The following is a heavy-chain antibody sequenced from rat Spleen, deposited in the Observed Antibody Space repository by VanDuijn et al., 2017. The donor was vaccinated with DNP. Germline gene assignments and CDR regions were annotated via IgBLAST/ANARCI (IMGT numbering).Heavy chain of an antibody. V-gene: IGHV4-2*01. CDR3: ARLGWHGWFAY. D-gene: IGHD1-11*01. CDR1: GFNLNDYW. Sequence: EVKLVESGGGLVQPGRSLKLSCAASGFNLNDYWMGWVRQAQGNGLEWIGEINKDSSTMTYTPSLKYKYTISRDNAQNTLYLQMSKLGSEDTAIYYFARLGWHGWFAYWGQGTLVTVSS. J-gene: IGHJ3*01. CDR2: INKDSSTM.